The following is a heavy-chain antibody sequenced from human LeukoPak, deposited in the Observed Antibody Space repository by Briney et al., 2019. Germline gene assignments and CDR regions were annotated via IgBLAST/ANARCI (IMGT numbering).Heavy chain of an antibody. J-gene: IGHJ6*02. V-gene: IGHV3-33*08. Sequence: GGSLRLSCAASGFTFSSYSMNWVRQAPGMGLEWVAVIWYDGSNKYYADSVKGRFTISRDNSKNTLYLQMNSLRAEDTAVYYCARAAEWLAYYYYGMDVWGQGTTVTVSS. CDR3: ARAAEWLAYYYYGMDV. CDR2: IWYDGSNK. D-gene: IGHD3-3*01. CDR1: GFTFSSYS.